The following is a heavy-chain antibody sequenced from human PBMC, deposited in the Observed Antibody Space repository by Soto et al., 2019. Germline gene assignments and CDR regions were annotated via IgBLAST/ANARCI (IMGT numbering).Heavy chain of an antibody. CDR2: INPNSGNI. CDR3: ARGRASGSYYLLDY. D-gene: IGHD3-10*01. V-gene: IGHV1-8*01. Sequence: QVQLVQSGAEVKKPGASVKVSCKASGNTFTSYDINWVRQATGHGLEWMGWINPNSGNIGYAQTFQGRVTMTRDTAIRTAYMEVSRLRSDDTAVYYCARGRASGSYYLLDYWGQGTLVTVSS. J-gene: IGHJ4*02. CDR1: GNTFTSYD.